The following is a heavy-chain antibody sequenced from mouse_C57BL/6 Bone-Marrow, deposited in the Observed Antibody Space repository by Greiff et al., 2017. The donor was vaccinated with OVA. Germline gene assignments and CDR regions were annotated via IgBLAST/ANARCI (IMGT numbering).Heavy chain of an antibody. V-gene: IGHV14-4*01. CDR2: IDPENGDT. J-gene: IGHJ3*01. CDR3: TTGGFYYYGSSSSWFAY. D-gene: IGHD1-1*01. CDR1: GFNIKDDY. Sequence: VQLKQSGAELVRPGASVKLSCTASGFNIKDDYMHWVKQRPEQGLEWIGWIDPENGDTEYASKFQGKATITADTSSNTAYLQLSSLTSEDTAVYYCTTGGFYYYGSSSSWFAYWGQGTLVTVSA.